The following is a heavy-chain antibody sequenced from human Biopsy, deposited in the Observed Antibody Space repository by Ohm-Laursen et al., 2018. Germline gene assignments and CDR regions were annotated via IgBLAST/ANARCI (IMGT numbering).Heavy chain of an antibody. D-gene: IGHD1-26*01. Sequence: GTLSLTCSVSGGSMTGYEWSWIRLAPGKGLEWIGYIYYSGGTKYNPSLASRVTFSVDMSKSQFSLKLYSVTAADTAVYYCARVEAGTYDASDIWGQGTLVAVSA. CDR1: GGSMTGYE. CDR2: IYYSGGT. V-gene: IGHV4-59*01. CDR3: ARVEAGTYDASDI. J-gene: IGHJ3*02.